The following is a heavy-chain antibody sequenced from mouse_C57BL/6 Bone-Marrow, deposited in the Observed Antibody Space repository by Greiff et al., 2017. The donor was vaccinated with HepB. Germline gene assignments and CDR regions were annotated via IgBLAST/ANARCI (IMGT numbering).Heavy chain of an antibody. Sequence: VQLQQSGPELVKPGASVKISCKASGYTFTDYYMNWVKQSHGKSLEWIGDINPNNGGTSYNQKFKGKATLTVDKSSSTAYMELRSLTSEDSAVYYCARKGPHFDYWGQGTTLTVSS. CDR3: ARKGPHFDY. CDR2: INPNNGGT. CDR1: GYTFTDYY. J-gene: IGHJ2*01. V-gene: IGHV1-26*01.